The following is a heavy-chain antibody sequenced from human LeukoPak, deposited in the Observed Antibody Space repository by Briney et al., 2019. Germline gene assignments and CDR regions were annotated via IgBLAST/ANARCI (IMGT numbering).Heavy chain of an antibody. CDR2: ISYDGSNK. Sequence: GGSLRLSCAASGFTFSSYAMHWVRQAPGKGLEWVAVISYDGSNKYYADSVKGRFTISRDNSKNTLYLQMNSLRAEDTAAYYCARDTRGRVAVAGHFDYWGQGTLVTVSS. CDR3: ARDTRGRVAVAGHFDY. CDR1: GFTFSSYA. J-gene: IGHJ4*02. D-gene: IGHD6-19*01. V-gene: IGHV3-30-3*01.